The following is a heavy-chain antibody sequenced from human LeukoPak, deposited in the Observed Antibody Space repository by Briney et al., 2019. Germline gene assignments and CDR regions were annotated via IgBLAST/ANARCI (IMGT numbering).Heavy chain of an antibody. Sequence: PSETLSLTCAVSGGSISSSNWWSWVRQPPGKGLEWIGEIYHSGSTNYNPSLKSRVTISVDKSKNQFSLKLSSVTAADTAVYYCARVPRGSRITRYYMDVWGKGTTVTVSS. CDR2: IYHSGST. V-gene: IGHV4-4*02. CDR1: GGSISSSNW. J-gene: IGHJ6*03. CDR3: ARVPRGSRITRYYMDV. D-gene: IGHD3-3*01.